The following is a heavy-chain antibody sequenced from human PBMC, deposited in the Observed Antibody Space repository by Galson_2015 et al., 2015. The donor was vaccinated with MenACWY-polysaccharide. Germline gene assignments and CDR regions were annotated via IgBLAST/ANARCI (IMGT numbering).Heavy chain of an antibody. J-gene: IGHJ4*02. CDR2: LSASGDKT. Sequence: SLRLSCAASGFTFSSYSMNWVRQDPGKGLEWVSGLSASGDKTYYADSVKGRFTISRDNSKNTLYLRMNSLRAEDTAIYHCVKSGLGNIGYSIVRGADYCGRGALATASS. V-gene: IGHV3-23*01. CDR3: VKSGLGNIGYSIVRGADY. D-gene: IGHD2-2*03. CDR1: GFTFSSYS.